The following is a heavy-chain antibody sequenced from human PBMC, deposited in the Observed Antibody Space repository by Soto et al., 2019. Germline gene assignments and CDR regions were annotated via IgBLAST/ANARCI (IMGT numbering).Heavy chain of an antibody. CDR1: GFTFSSYS. Sequence: EVQLVESGGGLVQPGGSLRLSCAASGFTFSSYSMNWVRQAPGKGLEWVSYISSSSSTIYYADSVKGRFTISRDNAKNALYLQMNSLRDEDTAVYYCAKSVGVSAWYYDYYGMDVWGQGTTGTVSS. V-gene: IGHV3-48*02. D-gene: IGHD1-26*01. J-gene: IGHJ6*02. CDR3: AKSVGVSAWYYDYYGMDV. CDR2: ISSSSSTI.